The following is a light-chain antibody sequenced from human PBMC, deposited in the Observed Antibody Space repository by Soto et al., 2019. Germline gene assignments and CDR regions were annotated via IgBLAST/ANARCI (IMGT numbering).Light chain of an antibody. V-gene: IGKV1-12*01. CDR2: DTF. CDR1: EINYSW. J-gene: IGKJ4*01. CDR3: QQANRFPLT. Sequence: HVTQSPSSLSASVGDRVTITCRASEINYSWSAWFQQREGKAPKLLIYDTFTLQSGVSSRFSGSGSGPDFTLTISRLRPEDFGIYYCQQANRFPLTFGGGTKV.